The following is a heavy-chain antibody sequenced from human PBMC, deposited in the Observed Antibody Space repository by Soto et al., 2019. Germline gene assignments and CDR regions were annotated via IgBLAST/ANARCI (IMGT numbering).Heavy chain of an antibody. CDR3: ARWFTYGNFDYFDY. CDR2: INTDGSNT. Sequence: GGSLRLSCAASVFTFSSYWMHWFRQAPGKGLVWVSRINTDGSNTAYADSVKGRFTISRDNAKNTLYLQVSGLRAEDTAVYYCARWFTYGNFDYFDYWGQGTQVTVSS. CDR1: VFTFSSYW. V-gene: IGHV3-74*01. D-gene: IGHD3-10*01. J-gene: IGHJ4*02.